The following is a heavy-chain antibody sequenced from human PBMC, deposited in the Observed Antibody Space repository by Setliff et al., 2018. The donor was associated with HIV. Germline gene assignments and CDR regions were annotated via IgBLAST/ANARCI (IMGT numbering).Heavy chain of an antibody. D-gene: IGHD6-13*01. CDR1: GFTLSTYG. V-gene: IGHV3-30*02. CDR2: LRYDGTNN. CDR3: ANEGRWQQLVRGAFDI. Sequence: LRLSCAASGFTLSTYGIHWVRQAPGKGLEWVTFLRYDGTNNYYADSVKGRFTISRDNSKNTVYLQMNSLRPEDTAVYYCANEGRWQQLVRGAFDIWGQGTMVTVSS. J-gene: IGHJ3*02.